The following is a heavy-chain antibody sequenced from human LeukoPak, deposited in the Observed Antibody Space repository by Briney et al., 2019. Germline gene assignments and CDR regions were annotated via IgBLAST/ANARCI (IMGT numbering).Heavy chain of an antibody. J-gene: IGHJ6*03. V-gene: IGHV4-4*07. CDR2: IYTSGST. D-gene: IGHD5-18*01. CDR1: GGSISSYY. Sequence: PSETLSLTCTVSGGSISSYYWSWIRQPAGKGLEYIGRIYTSGSTDYNPSLKSRVTMSVDTSKNQFSLSLSSVTAADTAVYYCARVVTQISGSRDYHMDVWGNGNTVTVSS. CDR3: ARVVTQISGSRDYHMDV.